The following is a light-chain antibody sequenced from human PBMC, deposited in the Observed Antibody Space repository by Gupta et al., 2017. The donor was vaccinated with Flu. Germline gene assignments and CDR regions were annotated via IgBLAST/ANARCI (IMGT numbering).Light chain of an antibody. J-gene: IGKJ1*01. CDR3: QQSYITPQT. Sequence: DIRIIPSPSSLSACVGDRVTITCRASHSISSYLNWYQQKPGKAPKLLIYAASSLQSGVPARFSGSGSGTDFTLTISSLQPEDFATYYCQQSYITPQTFGQGTKVEIK. CDR1: HSISSY. CDR2: AAS. V-gene: IGKV1-39*01.